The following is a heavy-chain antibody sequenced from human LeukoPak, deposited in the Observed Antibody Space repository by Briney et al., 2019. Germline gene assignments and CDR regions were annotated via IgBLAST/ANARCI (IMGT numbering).Heavy chain of an antibody. V-gene: IGHV1-69*05. D-gene: IGHD2-2*02. CDR1: GGTFSSYA. CDR2: IIPIFGTA. Sequence: ASVKVSCKASGGTFSSYAISWVRQAPGQGLEWMGGIIPIFGTANYAQKFQGRVTITTDESTSTAYMELSSLRSEDTAVYYCASPAGRYCSSTSCYNRLDYWGQGTLVTVSS. J-gene: IGHJ4*02. CDR3: ASPAGRYCSSTSCYNRLDY.